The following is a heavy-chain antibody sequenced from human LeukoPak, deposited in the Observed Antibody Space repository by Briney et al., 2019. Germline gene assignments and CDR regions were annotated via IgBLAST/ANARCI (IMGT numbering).Heavy chain of an antibody. J-gene: IGHJ4*02. Sequence: GKGLEWVSVIWYDGSNKYYADSVKGRFTISRDNSKNTLYLQMNSLRAEDTAVYYCARDLGYWGQGTLVTVSS. V-gene: IGHV3-33*01. CDR3: ARDLGY. CDR2: IWYDGSNK.